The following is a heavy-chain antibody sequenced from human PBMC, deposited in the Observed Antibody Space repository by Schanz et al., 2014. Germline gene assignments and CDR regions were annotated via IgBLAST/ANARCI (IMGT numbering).Heavy chain of an antibody. CDR2: INPNSDGT. J-gene: IGHJ5*02. CDR3: ARRGPNCSNNACYHGWFDP. CDR1: GYSFTEYF. D-gene: IGHD4-4*01. V-gene: IGHV1-2*02. Sequence: QVQLVQSGPAVKKPGASMKVSCLASGYSFTEYFLHWLRQAPGQGPEWLGWINPNSDGTKYAQKFQGRVSMTRDTSISTAYMEVTRLVSSDTAVYYSARRGPNCSNNACYHGWFDPWGQGTLVTVSS.